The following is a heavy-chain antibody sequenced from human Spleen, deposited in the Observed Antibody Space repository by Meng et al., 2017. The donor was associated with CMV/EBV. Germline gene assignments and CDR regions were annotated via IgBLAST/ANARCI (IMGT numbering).Heavy chain of an antibody. J-gene: IGHJ5*02. CDR1: GFTFSSYW. CDR3: AKGVSTLGWFDP. CDR2: INSDGSST. D-gene: IGHD3-22*01. V-gene: IGHV3-74*01. Sequence: EVELVDAGGMLVLPGGSLRLSCAASGFTFSSYWMHWVRQAPGKGLVWVSRINSDGSSTSYADSVKGRFTISRDNAKNTLYLQMNSLRAEDTAVYYCAKGVSTLGWFDPWGQGTLVTVSS.